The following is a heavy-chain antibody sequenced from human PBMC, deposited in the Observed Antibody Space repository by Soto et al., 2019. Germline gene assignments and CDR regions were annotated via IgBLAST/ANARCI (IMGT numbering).Heavy chain of an antibody. CDR3: DRGEAAAGNKVFGF. Sequence: GASLKVSCKASGGTVSSYAVSWVRKAPGQGLEWMGRIIPILGIASYAQKFQGRVTMTRGTSTSTVYMELSSLRSEDTAVYYCDRGEAAAGNKVFGFWRQGTLVTVSS. V-gene: IGHV1-69*04. D-gene: IGHD6-13*01. CDR2: IIPILGIA. CDR1: GGTVSSYA. J-gene: IGHJ4*02.